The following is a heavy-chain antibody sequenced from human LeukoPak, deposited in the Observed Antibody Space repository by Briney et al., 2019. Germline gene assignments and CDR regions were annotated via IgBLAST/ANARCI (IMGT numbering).Heavy chain of an antibody. CDR1: GFTFSSYW. CDR3: AKSVLWFGELRGYMDV. CDR2: INWNGGST. Sequence: PGGSLRLSCAASGFTFSSYWMSWVRQAPGKGLEWVSGINWNGGSTGYADSVKGRFTISRDNAKNSLYLQMNSLRAEDTAVYYCAKSVLWFGELRGYMDVWGKGTTVTISS. J-gene: IGHJ6*03. D-gene: IGHD3-10*01. V-gene: IGHV3-20*04.